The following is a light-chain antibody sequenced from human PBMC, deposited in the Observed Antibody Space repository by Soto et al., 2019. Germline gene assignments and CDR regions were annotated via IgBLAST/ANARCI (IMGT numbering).Light chain of an antibody. J-gene: IGKJ1*01. Sequence: EIVMTQSPVTLSVSPGERATLSCRASQSVRSNLAWYQQKPGQAPRLLIYAASTRATGIPARVSGSGSGTEFTLTISSLQSEDFAVYYCQQYYNLPRTFGQGTKVEIK. CDR3: QQYYNLPRT. V-gene: IGKV3-15*01. CDR1: QSVRSN. CDR2: AAS.